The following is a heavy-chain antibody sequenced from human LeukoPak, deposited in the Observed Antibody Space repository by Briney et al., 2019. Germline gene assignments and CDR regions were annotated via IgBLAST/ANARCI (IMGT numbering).Heavy chain of an antibody. V-gene: IGHV4-39*01. CDR2: IYYSGST. D-gene: IGHD2-2*01. CDR3: ARQARVVPAAIRRGDIDY. CDR1: GGSISSSSYY. J-gene: IGHJ4*02. Sequence: SETLSLTCTVSGGSISSSSYYWGWIRQPPGKGLEWIGSIYYSGSTYYNPSLKSRVTISVDTSKNQFSLKLSSVTAADTAVYYCARQARVVPAAIRRGDIDYWGQGTLVTVSS.